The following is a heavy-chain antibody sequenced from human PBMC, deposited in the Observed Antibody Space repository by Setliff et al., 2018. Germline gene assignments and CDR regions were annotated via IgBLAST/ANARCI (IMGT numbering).Heavy chain of an antibody. CDR3: VRDRGYGDYLGVGYYYYYMDV. D-gene: IGHD4-17*01. J-gene: IGHJ6*03. V-gene: IGHV1-8*01. CDR1: GYSFTSYD. CDR2: VSPIDDGKP. Sequence: ASVKVSCKASGYSFTSYDINWVRLAAGQGLEWMGWVSPIDDGKPGYAQKFQGRVTITWVTSISTAYMELSSLRSEDTAVYYCVRDRGYGDYLGVGYYYYYMDVWGKGTTVTVSS.